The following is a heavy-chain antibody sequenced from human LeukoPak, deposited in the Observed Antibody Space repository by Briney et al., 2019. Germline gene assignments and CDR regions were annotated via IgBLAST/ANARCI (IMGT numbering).Heavy chain of an antibody. Sequence: GESLKISCKGSGYSFISYWIGWVRHMPGKGLEWMGIIYPGDSDTRYSPSFQGQVTISADKSISTAYLQWSSLKASDTAMYYCARQFRDSSGYYSYYFDYWGQGTLVTVSS. J-gene: IGHJ4*02. V-gene: IGHV5-51*01. CDR2: IYPGDSDT. D-gene: IGHD3-22*01. CDR1: GYSFISYW. CDR3: ARQFRDSSGYYSYYFDY.